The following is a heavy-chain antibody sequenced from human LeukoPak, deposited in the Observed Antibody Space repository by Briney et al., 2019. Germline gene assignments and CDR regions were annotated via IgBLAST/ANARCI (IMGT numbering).Heavy chain of an antibody. V-gene: IGHV1-8*01. Sequence: GASVKVSCKASGYTFTSYDINWVRQATGQGLEWMGWMNPNSGNTGYAQKFQGRVTMTRNTSISTAYMELSSLRSDDTAVYYCARKAGGGSRRSDYYMDVWGKGTTVTVSS. J-gene: IGHJ6*03. CDR2: MNPNSGNT. CDR3: ARKAGGGSRRSDYYMDV. CDR1: GYTFTSYD. D-gene: IGHD2-15*01.